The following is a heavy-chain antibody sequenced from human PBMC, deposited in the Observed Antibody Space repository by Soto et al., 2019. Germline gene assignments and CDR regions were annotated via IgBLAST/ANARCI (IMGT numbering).Heavy chain of an antibody. J-gene: IGHJ4*02. CDR3: ARVYVLRFLEWSTEYYFDY. D-gene: IGHD3-3*01. CDR1: GGSISSSSYY. Sequence: SETLSLTCTVSGGSISSSSYYWGWIRQPPGKGLEWIGSIYYSGSTYYNPSLKSRVTISVDTSKNQFSLKLSSVTAADTAVYYCARVYVLRFLEWSTEYYFDYWGQGTLVTVSS. V-gene: IGHV4-39*01. CDR2: IYYSGST.